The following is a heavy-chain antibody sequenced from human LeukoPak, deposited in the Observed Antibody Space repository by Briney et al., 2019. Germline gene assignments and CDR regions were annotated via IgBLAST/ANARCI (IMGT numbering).Heavy chain of an antibody. CDR1: GFTFSTYW. CDR2: MRRDGNEI. V-gene: IGHV3-7*03. Sequence: PGGSLRLSCSASGFTFSTYWMSWVRQAPGKGLEWVADMRRDGNEIYYLDSVRGRFTISRDNSRNTLYLQMNSLRAEDTAVYYCARGHGSGHDAYEIWGQGTMVTVSS. J-gene: IGHJ3*02. D-gene: IGHD2-15*01. CDR3: ARGHGSGHDAYEI.